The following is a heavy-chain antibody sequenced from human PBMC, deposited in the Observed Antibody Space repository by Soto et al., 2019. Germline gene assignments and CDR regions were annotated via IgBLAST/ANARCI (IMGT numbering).Heavy chain of an antibody. J-gene: IGHJ3*01. V-gene: IGHV1-69*01. CDR2: IIPVFDKA. Sequence: QVQLVQSGADVKKPGSSVKVSGKTSGGSFGSSAISWVRQAPAQGLEWMGEIIPVFDKANYAQNFQGRLTITADELTGTVFMELSSLRSEDTAVYFCARLRRDWGDAFDLWGLGTFVTVSS. CDR3: ARLRRDWGDAFDL. CDR1: GGSFGSSA. D-gene: IGHD3-16*01.